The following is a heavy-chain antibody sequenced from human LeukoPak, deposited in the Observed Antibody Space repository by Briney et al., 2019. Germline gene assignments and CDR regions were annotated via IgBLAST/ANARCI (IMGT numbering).Heavy chain of an antibody. Sequence: SETLSLTCTVSGGSISSSSYYWGWIRQPPGKGLEWIGSIYYSGSTYYNPSLKSRVTVSVDTSKNQFSLKLTSVTAADTAVYYCASARGGFWSGYLGYFDYWGQGTLVTVSS. V-gene: IGHV4-39*01. J-gene: IGHJ4*02. D-gene: IGHD3-3*01. CDR3: ASARGGFWSGYLGYFDY. CDR2: IYYSGST. CDR1: GGSISSSSYY.